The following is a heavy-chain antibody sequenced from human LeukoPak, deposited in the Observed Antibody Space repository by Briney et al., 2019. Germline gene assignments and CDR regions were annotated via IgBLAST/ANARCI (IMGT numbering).Heavy chain of an antibody. CDR3: ATEWGIAAAGSFDY. CDR1: GGSISSYY. CDR2: IYTSGST. Sequence: SETLSLTRTVSGGSISSYYWSWIRQPAGKGLEWIGRIYTSGSTNYNPSLKSRVTMSVDTSKNQFSLKLSSVTAADTAVYYCATEWGIAAAGSFDYWGQGTLVTVSS. J-gene: IGHJ4*02. D-gene: IGHD6-13*01. V-gene: IGHV4-4*07.